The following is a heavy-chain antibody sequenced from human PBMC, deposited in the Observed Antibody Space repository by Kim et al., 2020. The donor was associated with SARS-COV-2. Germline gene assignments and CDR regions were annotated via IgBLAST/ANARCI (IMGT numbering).Heavy chain of an antibody. J-gene: IGHJ4*02. Sequence: GGSLRLSCATSGLMFSTYAMSWVRQTPGKGLEWVSSISNSGVSASYADSVKGRFTISRDNSKSTLFLQMDSLRAEDTAVYYFATRSAGRNFDSWGQGTLV. CDR1: GLMFSTYA. CDR2: ISNSGVSA. CDR3: ATRSAGRNFDS. D-gene: IGHD6-19*01. V-gene: IGHV3-23*01.